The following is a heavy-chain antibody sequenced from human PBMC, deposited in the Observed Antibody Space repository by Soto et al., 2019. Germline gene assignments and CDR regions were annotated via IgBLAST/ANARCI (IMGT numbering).Heavy chain of an antibody. Sequence: SETLSLTCTVSGGSISSGDYYWSWIRQPPGKGQEWIGYIYYSGSTYYNPSLKSRVTISVDTSKNQFSLKLSSVTAADTAVYYCARDHYVYDILTGYGYYYGMDVWGQGTTVTVSS. J-gene: IGHJ6*02. V-gene: IGHV4-30-4*01. D-gene: IGHD3-9*01. CDR2: IYYSGST. CDR1: GGSISSGDYY. CDR3: ARDHYVYDILTGYGYYYGMDV.